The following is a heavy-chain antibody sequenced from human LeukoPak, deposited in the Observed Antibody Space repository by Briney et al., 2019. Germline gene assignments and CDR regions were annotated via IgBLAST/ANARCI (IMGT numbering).Heavy chain of an antibody. D-gene: IGHD3-3*01. Sequence: PGGSLRLSCAAPGFTFSSYSMDWVRQAPGKGLEWVSSISSSSSYIYYADSVKGRFTISRDNAKNSLYLQMNSLRAEDTAVYYCARGYYDFWSGRDHDAFDIWGQGTMVTASS. V-gene: IGHV3-21*01. CDR2: ISSSSSYI. CDR3: ARGYYDFWSGRDHDAFDI. CDR1: GFTFSSYS. J-gene: IGHJ3*02.